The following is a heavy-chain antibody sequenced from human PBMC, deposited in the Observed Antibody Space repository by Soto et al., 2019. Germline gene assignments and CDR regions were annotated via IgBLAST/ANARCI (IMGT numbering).Heavy chain of an antibody. D-gene: IGHD6-13*01. J-gene: IGHJ4*01. Sequence: QITLKESGPTLVKPTQTLTLTCTFSGFSLSTSGVGVGWIRQPPGKALEWLALIYWDDDKRYSPSLNSRLSISKDTSKNQVVLTMTNMDHVDTATYYCAHLLLAAGVFDYWGQGTLVTVSS. CDR2: IYWDDDK. CDR3: AHLLLAAGVFDY. V-gene: IGHV2-5*02. CDR1: GFSLSTSGVG.